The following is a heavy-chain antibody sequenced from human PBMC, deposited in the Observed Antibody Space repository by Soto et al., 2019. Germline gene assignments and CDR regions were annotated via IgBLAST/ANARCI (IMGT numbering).Heavy chain of an antibody. D-gene: IGHD4-17*01. CDR2: ISGSGGST. V-gene: IGHV3-23*01. Sequence: VPLLEAGGGLVQPGGSLRLSCAASGFTFSSYAMSWVRQAPGKGLEWVSAISGSGGSTYYADSVKGRFTISRDNSKNTLYLQMNSLRAEDTAVYYCAKGTYGDRTRGFDYWGQGTMVTVS. CDR1: GFTFSSYA. CDR3: AKGTYGDRTRGFDY. J-gene: IGHJ4*02.